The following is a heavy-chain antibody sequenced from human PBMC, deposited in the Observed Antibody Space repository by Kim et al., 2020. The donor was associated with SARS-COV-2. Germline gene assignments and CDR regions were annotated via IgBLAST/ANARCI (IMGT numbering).Heavy chain of an antibody. Sequence: GGSLRLFCAASGFTFSIYWMHWVRQAPGKGLVWVSRINSDGSSTSYADSVKGRFTISRDNAKNTLYLQMNSLRAEDTAVYYCARDQTAAGTLGWLAPYYYYGMDVWGQGTTVTVSS. V-gene: IGHV3-74*01. D-gene: IGHD6-13*01. J-gene: IGHJ6*02. CDR2: INSDGSST. CDR3: ARDQTAAGTLGWLAPYYYYGMDV. CDR1: GFTFSIYW.